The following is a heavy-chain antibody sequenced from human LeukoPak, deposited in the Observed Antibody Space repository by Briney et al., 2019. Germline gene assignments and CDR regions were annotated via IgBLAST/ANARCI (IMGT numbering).Heavy chain of an antibody. J-gene: IGHJ4*02. V-gene: IGHV3-11*04. Sequence: GGSLRLSCAASGFTLSDYYMSWIRQAPGKGLEWVSYISSSGSTIYYADSVKGRFTISRDNAKKSLYLQMNSLRAEDTAVYYCARARYFDWLLYPPHYFDYWGQGTLVTVSS. CDR3: ARARYFDWLLYPPHYFDY. CDR2: ISSSGSTI. CDR1: GFTLSDYY. D-gene: IGHD3-9*01.